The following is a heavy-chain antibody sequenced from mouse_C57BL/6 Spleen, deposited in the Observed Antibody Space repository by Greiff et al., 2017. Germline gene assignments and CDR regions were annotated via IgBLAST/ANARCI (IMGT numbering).Heavy chain of an antibody. CDR2: IYPRSGNT. J-gene: IGHJ2*01. D-gene: IGHD1-3*01. CDR3: ARRSGDY. CDR1: GYTFTSYG. Sequence: VQLQQSGAELARPGASVKLSCKASGYTFTSYGISWVKQRPGQGLAWIGEIYPRSGNTYYNEKFKGKATLTADKSSSTAYMELLSLTSEDSAVYICARRSGDYWGQGTTLTVSS. V-gene: IGHV1-81*01.